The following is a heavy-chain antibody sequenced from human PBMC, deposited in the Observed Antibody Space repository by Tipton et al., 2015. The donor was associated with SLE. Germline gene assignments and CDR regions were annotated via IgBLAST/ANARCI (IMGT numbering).Heavy chain of an antibody. D-gene: IGHD5-18*01. CDR2: IYSSGDR. CDR1: GGSISFDY. V-gene: IGHV4-4*07. CDR3: ARVAPDTAATFDS. J-gene: IGHJ4*02. Sequence: TLSLTCTVSGGSISFDYWSWIRQSAGRGLEWIGRIYSSGDRDYNPSLRSRVTMSIDASQNRVSLRLTSVTAADTAVYYCARVAPDTAATFDSWGQGTLVTVSS.